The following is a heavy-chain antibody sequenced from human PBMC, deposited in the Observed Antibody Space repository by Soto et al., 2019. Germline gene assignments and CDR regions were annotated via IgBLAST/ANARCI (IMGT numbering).Heavy chain of an antibody. D-gene: IGHD6-19*01. V-gene: IGHV3-30-3*01. J-gene: IGHJ4*02. CDR1: AFTFSSYA. CDR2: ISYDGSDK. Sequence: GGSLRLSCAASAFTFSSYAMHWVRQAPGKGLDWVAVISYDGSDKYYADSVKGRFTVSRDNSKNTLYLQMNNLRDEDTAVYYCARLYTSGWYFDHWGQGTLVTVSS. CDR3: ARLYTSGWYFDH.